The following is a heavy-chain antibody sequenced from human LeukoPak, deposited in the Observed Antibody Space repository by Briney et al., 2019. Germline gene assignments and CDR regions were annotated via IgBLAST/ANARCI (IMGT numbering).Heavy chain of an antibody. Sequence: GGSLRLSCTASGFTFGEYSMSWVRQAPGKGLEWVANIKQDGSEKYYVDSVKGRFTISRDNAKNSLYLQMNSLRAEDTAVYYCARDQRYCSSSSCPWEPFDYWGQGTLVTVSS. CDR1: GFTFGEYS. V-gene: IGHV3-7*05. J-gene: IGHJ4*02. CDR3: ARDQRYCSSSSCPWEPFDY. D-gene: IGHD2-2*01. CDR2: IKQDGSEK.